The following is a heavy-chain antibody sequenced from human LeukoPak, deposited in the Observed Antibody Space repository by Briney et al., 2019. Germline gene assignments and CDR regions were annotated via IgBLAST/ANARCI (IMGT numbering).Heavy chain of an antibody. V-gene: IGHV4-4*02. CDR1: VGSHSRSNG. J-gene: IGHJ4*02. Sequence: PSEPQTLPCAVSVGSHSRSNGWSWVRQRPGTGLEWIGEIYRSGSTIYSLSLESRVTISGDKSKNTVSLKLHSVTAAHGAVFLCARYADDWGSYRYTGYFDYWGQGTLATVTS. CDR3: ARYADDWGSYRYTGYFDY. CDR2: IYRSGST. D-gene: IGHD3-16*02.